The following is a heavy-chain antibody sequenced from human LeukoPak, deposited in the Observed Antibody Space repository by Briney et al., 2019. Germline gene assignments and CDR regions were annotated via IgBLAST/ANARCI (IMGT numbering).Heavy chain of an antibody. V-gene: IGHV3-9*01. CDR3: AKDLSSGHDAFDI. D-gene: IGHD3-22*01. CDR2: VSWNSNEI. CDR1: GFDFADQA. Sequence: PGGSLRLSCVASGFDFADQAMHWVRQAPGKGLEWVSGVSWNSNEIIYADSVRGRFTISRDNAKKSLYLQMNSLRAEDTALYYCAKDLSSGHDAFDIWGQGTMVTVSS. J-gene: IGHJ3*02.